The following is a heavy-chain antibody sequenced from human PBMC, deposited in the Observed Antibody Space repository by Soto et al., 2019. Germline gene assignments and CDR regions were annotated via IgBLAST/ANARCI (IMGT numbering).Heavy chain of an antibody. D-gene: IGHD3-3*01. Sequence: GASVKVSCKASGYTFTSYDINWVRQATGQGLEWMGWMNPNSGNTGYAQKFQGRVTMTRNTSISTAYMELSSLRSEDTAVYYCARARRGGYYDFWSAPRAFDYWGQGTLVTVSS. J-gene: IGHJ4*02. CDR2: MNPNSGNT. CDR3: ARARRGGYYDFWSAPRAFDY. V-gene: IGHV1-8*01. CDR1: GYTFTSYD.